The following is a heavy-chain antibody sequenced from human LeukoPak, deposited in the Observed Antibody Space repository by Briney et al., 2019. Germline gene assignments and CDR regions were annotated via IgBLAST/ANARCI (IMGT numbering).Heavy chain of an antibody. CDR2: IYYSGST. J-gene: IGHJ4*02. CDR3: ARDLRMVRGDIPL. V-gene: IGHV4-59*01. D-gene: IGHD3-10*01. Sequence: PSETLSLTCTVSGGSLSSYYWSGIRQPPPKGLEWIGYIYYSGSTNYNPSLKSRVTISVDTSKNQFSLKLSSVAAADTAVYYCARDLRMVRGDIPLWGQGTLVTVSS. CDR1: GGSLSSYY.